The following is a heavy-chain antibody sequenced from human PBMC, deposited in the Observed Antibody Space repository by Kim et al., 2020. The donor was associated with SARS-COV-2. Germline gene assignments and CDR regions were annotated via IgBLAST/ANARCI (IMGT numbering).Heavy chain of an antibody. V-gene: IGHV5-51*01. CDR3: VRVHAYGGNARGAFDL. J-gene: IGHJ3*01. D-gene: IGHD4-17*01. CDR1: GFSFTTYW. Sequence: GESLKISCKASGFSFTTYWIGWVRHMPGTGLEWMGIIFPEDSDTRYSPSFQGQVSISADKSISTAYLQWTGLKASDSATYFCVRVHAYGGNARGAFDLWGQGTTVTVSS. CDR2: IFPEDSDT.